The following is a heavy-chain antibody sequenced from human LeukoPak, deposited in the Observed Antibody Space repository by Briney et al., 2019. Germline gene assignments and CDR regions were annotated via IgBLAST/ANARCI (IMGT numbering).Heavy chain of an antibody. CDR1: GLTFSSYG. J-gene: IGHJ4*02. CDR3: ARDLAAAGMGSYYFDY. CDR2: LWYDGSNK. D-gene: IGHD6-13*01. Sequence: GGSLRFSCEAPGLTFSSYGLTWVRKVPGKGLEWVAVLWYDGSNKYYADSVKGRFTISRDNSKNTLYLQMNSLRAEDTAVYYCARDLAAAGMGSYYFDYWGQGTLVTVSS. V-gene: IGHV3-33*01.